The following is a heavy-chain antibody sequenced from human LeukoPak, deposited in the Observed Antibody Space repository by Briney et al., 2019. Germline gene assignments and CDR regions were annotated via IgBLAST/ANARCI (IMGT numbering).Heavy chain of an antibody. Sequence: ASVKVSCKASGYTFTGYYMHWVRQAPGQGLEWMGWISPNSGGTNYAQKFQGRVTMTRDTSISTAYMELSRLRSDDTAVYYCARTAGRYYYYMDVWGKGTTVTVSS. V-gene: IGHV1-2*02. CDR2: ISPNSGGT. CDR1: GYTFTGYY. D-gene: IGHD6-13*01. J-gene: IGHJ6*03. CDR3: ARTAGRYYYYMDV.